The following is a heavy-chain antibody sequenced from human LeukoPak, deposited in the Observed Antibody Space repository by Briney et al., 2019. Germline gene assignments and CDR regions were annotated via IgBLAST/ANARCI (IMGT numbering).Heavy chain of an antibody. CDR2: ISSKTNYI. J-gene: IGHJ4*02. V-gene: IGHV3-21*04. Sequence: GGSLRLSCAASGFTFSSYSMNWVRQAPGKGLEWVASISSKTNYIYYADSVKGRFTIPRDNAQNSLFLQMNSLRAEDTAVYYCAKLGGNVAFWGQGTLVTVSS. D-gene: IGHD4-23*01. CDR1: GFTFSSYS. CDR3: AKLGGNVAF.